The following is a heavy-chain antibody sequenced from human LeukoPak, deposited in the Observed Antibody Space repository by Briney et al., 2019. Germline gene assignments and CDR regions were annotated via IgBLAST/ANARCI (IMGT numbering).Heavy chain of an antibody. CDR2: YHPEDGEI. CDR1: GYSLTEVA. V-gene: IGHV1-24*01. J-gene: IGHJ3*02. CDR3: AKDTPSHDAFDI. Sequence: ASVKVSCKVSGYSLTEVAMHWVRQAPAKGLEWMGGYHPEDGEILYAQKFQGRVTMTEDTSTDTAYMELSSLRAEDTAVYYCAKDTPSHDAFDIWGQGTMVTVSS.